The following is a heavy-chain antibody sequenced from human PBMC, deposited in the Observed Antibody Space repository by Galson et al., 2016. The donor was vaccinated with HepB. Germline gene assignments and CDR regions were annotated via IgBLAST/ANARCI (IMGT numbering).Heavy chain of an antibody. J-gene: IGHJ3*02. CDR1: GFTLSHYA. V-gene: IGHV3-30-3*01. D-gene: IGHD3-10*01. CDR2: ISYDGSNK. CDR3: ARTYGSGSYRRDAFDI. Sequence: SLRLSCAASGFTLSHYAMDWVRQAPGKGLEWVAFISYDGSNKYYADSVKGRFTISRDNSKNTLYLQMNSLRAEDTAVYYCARTYGSGSYRRDAFDIWGQGTAVTVSS.